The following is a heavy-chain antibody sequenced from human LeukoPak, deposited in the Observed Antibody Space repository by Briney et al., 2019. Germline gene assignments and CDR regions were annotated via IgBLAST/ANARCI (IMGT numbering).Heavy chain of an antibody. CDR2: IYYTGT. D-gene: IGHD7-27*01. CDR3: ASRKLGNDY. Sequence: SETLSLTCTVSGGSISSYYWSWIRQSPGKGLEWIGYIYYTGTSYNPSLKSRVTISADTSKNQFSLKLISVTAANTAVYYCASRKLGNDYWGQGTLVTVSS. V-gene: IGHV4-59*01. J-gene: IGHJ4*02. CDR1: GGSISSYY.